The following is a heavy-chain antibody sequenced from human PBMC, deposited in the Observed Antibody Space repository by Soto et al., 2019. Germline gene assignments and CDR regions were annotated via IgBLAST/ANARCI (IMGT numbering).Heavy chain of an antibody. CDR1: GYSFSSYW. Sequence: EVQLVRSGAEVKKPGESLRISCKGSGYSFSSYWIIWVRQMPGKGLEWMGTIDPSDSYTIYSPSFQGHVTISGDKSISTAYLQWSSLETADTDVYYCVCSSSVEYWGQGNLVTVSS. CDR2: IDPSDSYT. D-gene: IGHD6-13*01. J-gene: IGHJ4*02. CDR3: VCSSSVEY. V-gene: IGHV5-10-1*01.